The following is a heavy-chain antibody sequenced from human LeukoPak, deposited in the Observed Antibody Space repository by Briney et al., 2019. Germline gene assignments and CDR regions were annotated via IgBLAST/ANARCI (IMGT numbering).Heavy chain of an antibody. V-gene: IGHV3-7*01. Sequence: GGSLRLSCGASGFTFRTSWMNWVRQAPGKGLESVASINPDGSEKYSVDSVKGRFTISRDNAKNSLYLQMNSLRAEDTAVYYCARDRGYSSFDYWGQGTLVTVSS. D-gene: IGHD6-19*01. J-gene: IGHJ4*02. CDR3: ARDRGYSSFDY. CDR2: INPDGSEK. CDR1: GFTFRTSW.